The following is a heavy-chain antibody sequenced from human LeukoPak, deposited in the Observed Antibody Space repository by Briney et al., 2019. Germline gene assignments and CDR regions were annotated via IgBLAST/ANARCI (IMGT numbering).Heavy chain of an antibody. D-gene: IGHD1-26*01. CDR2: ISSSSSYI. Sequence: PGGSLRLSCAASGFTFSSYSMNWVRQAPGKGLEWVSSISSSSSYIYYADSVKGRFTISRDNAKNSLYLQMNSLRAEDTAVYYCASGTLASGSLYWEWGQGTLVTVSS. CDR3: ASGTLASGSLYWE. V-gene: IGHV3-21*01. J-gene: IGHJ4*02. CDR1: GFTFSSYS.